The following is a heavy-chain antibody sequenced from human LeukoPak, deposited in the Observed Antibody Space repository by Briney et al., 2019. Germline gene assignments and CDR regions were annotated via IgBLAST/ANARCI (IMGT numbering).Heavy chain of an antibody. Sequence: SETLSLTCTVSGGSISSGSYYWSWIRQPAGKGLEWIGRIYTSGSTNYNPSLKSRVTISVDTSKNQFSLKLSSVTAADTAVYYCASGTTYYDILTGYYTSGHFDYWGQGTLVTVSS. D-gene: IGHD3-9*01. J-gene: IGHJ4*02. CDR3: ASGTTYYDILTGYYTSGHFDY. CDR2: IYTSGST. CDR1: GGSISSGSYY. V-gene: IGHV4-61*02.